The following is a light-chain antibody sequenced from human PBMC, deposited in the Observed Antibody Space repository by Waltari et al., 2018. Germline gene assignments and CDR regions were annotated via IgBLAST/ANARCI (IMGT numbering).Light chain of an antibody. CDR1: QSISSY. J-gene: IGKJ2*01. CDR3: QQSYSTPYT. Sequence: DIQMPQSPSSLSASVGDRVTITCRASQSISSYLNWYQQKPGKAPKLLIYAASSLQSGVPSRFSGSGSGTDFTLTISSLQPEDFATYYCQQSYSTPYTFGQVTKLEIK. V-gene: IGKV1-39*01. CDR2: AAS.